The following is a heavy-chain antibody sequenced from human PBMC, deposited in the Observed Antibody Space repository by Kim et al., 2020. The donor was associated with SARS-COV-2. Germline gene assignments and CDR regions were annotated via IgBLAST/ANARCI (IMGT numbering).Heavy chain of an antibody. CDR3: TRDEAGHTYVKVFDY. J-gene: IGHJ4*01. CDR2: IKIQTYGGTT. D-gene: IGHD3-10*02. V-gene: IGHV3-49*04. CDR1: GFTFGDYA. Sequence: GGSLRLSCTASGFTFGDYAMSWVRQAPGKGLEWVGFIKIQTYGGTTEYAASVKGRFTISRDDSKSIAYLQMNSLKTEDTAVYYCTRDEAGHTYVKVFDY.